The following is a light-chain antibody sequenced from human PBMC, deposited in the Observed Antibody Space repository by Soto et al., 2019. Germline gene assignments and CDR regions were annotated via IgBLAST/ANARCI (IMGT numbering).Light chain of an antibody. CDR1: SSDIGAYNY. J-gene: IGLJ2*01. CDR3: MSYAGGNSVT. CDR2: EVT. Sequence: QSALTQPASVSGSPGQSITISCSGSSSDIGAYNYVSWYQHHPGKVPKVMIYEVTNRPSGVSNRFSGSKSGNSASLTVSGLQDEDEADYYCMSYAGGNSVTFGGGTQLTVL. V-gene: IGLV2-14*01.